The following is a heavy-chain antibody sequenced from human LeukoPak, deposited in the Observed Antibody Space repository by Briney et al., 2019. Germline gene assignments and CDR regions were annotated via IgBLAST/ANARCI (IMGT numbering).Heavy chain of an antibody. CDR2: ISYDGSNK. CDR3: ASSAGY. J-gene: IGHJ4*02. Sequence: PGGSLRLSCAASGFTFSSYAMHWVRQAPGKGLEWVAVISYDGSNKYYADSVKGRFTISRDNSKNTLYLQMNSLRAEDTAVYYCASSAGYWGQGTLVTVSS. V-gene: IGHV3-30-3*01. CDR1: GFTFSSYA.